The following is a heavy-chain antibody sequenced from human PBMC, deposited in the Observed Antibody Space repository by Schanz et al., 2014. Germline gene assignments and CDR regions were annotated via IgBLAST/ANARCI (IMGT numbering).Heavy chain of an antibody. D-gene: IGHD2-15*01. CDR1: GFTFNSYA. Sequence: DVQLLESGGGLVQPGGSLRLSCAASGFTFNSYAMTWVRQVPGKGLEWVSSISHSGGSKYYADSVKGRFTISRDNSENTLYLQMNSLSADDTAVFYCAKGMGYCSGGTCYDYYYYGLDVWGQGTTVTVSS. J-gene: IGHJ6*02. CDR2: ISHSGGSK. CDR3: AKGMGYCSGGTCYDYYYYGLDV. V-gene: IGHV3-23*01.